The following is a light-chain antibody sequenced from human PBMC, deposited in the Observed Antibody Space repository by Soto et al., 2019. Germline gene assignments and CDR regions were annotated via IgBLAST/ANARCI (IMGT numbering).Light chain of an antibody. J-gene: IGKJ2*01. V-gene: IGKV1-39*01. CDR3: QQSYSMPYV. CDR1: QSISSY. CDR2: AAS. Sequence: DIQMTQSPSSLSASVGDRVTITCRASQSISSYLNWYQQKPGKAPKLLIYAASSLQSGVPSRFSGSGSGTDFTLTISSLQPEDFATYYCQQSYSMPYVFGPGTKVDIK.